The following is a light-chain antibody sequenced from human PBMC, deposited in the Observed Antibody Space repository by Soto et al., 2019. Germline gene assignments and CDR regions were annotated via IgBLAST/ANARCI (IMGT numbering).Light chain of an antibody. V-gene: IGLV1-44*01. J-gene: IGLJ2*01. CDR2: TND. CDR1: SSNIDSNT. CDR3: AAWDDRLHGVV. Sequence: QSVLTQPPSASGTPGQRVTISCSGRSSNIDSNTVHWYQQLPGTAPKLVIFTNDERPSGLPDRFSGSKSGTSASLAISGLQSEDEADYYCAAWDDRLHGVVFGGGTKLTVL.